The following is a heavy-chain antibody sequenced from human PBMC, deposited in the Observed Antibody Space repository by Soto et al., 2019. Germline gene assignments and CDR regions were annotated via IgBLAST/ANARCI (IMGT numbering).Heavy chain of an antibody. D-gene: IGHD7-27*01. Sequence: QVQLQESGPGLVKPSQTLSLTCTVSGGSISSGGYYWSWIRQHPGKGLEWIGYIYYSGSTYYNPSLKSRVTISVDTSKNQFSLKLSSVTAADTAVYYCARDAPLGHYYYGMDVWGQGTTVTVSS. CDR2: IYYSGST. V-gene: IGHV4-31*03. J-gene: IGHJ6*02. CDR3: ARDAPLGHYYYGMDV. CDR1: GGSISSGGYY.